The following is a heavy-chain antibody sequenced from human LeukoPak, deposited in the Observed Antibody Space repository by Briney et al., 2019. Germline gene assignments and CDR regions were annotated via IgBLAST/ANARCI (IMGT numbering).Heavy chain of an antibody. Sequence: ASVKVSCKASGYTFTGYYMHWVRQAPGQGLEWMGIINPSGGSTSYAQKFQGRVTMTRDMSTSTVYMELSSLRSEDTAVYYCARDQPDSDCYFDLWGRGTLVTVSS. V-gene: IGHV1-46*01. CDR2: INPSGGST. J-gene: IGHJ2*01. D-gene: IGHD2-21*01. CDR3: ARDQPDSDCYFDL. CDR1: GYTFTGYY.